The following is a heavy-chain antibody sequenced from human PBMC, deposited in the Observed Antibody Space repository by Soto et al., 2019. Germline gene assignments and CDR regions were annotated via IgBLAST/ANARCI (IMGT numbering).Heavy chain of an antibody. V-gene: IGHV1-46*01. D-gene: IGHD5-12*01. CDR3: ASALGYSGYAGMDV. Sequence: ASVKVSCKASGYTFTRYYMHWVRQAPGQGLEWMGIINPSGGSTSYAQKFQGRVTMTTDTSTSTAYMELRSLRSDDTAVYYCASALGYSGYAGMDVWGQGTTVSVSS. J-gene: IGHJ6*02. CDR1: GYTFTRYY. CDR2: INPSGGST.